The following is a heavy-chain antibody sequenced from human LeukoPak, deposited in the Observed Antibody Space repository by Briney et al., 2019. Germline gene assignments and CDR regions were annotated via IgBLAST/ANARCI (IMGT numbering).Heavy chain of an antibody. D-gene: IGHD3-3*01. Sequence: GGSLSLSCAASGLTFSNYWMTWVRQAPGKGLEWVANIKDDGSEEYYLDSVKGRFTISRDNVKNSLYLHMNSLRAEDTAVYYCARAYDDTFWSGPLVIWGQGTMVTVSS. V-gene: IGHV3-7*01. CDR1: GLTFSNYW. J-gene: IGHJ3*02. CDR3: ARAYDDTFWSGPLVI. CDR2: IKDDGSEE.